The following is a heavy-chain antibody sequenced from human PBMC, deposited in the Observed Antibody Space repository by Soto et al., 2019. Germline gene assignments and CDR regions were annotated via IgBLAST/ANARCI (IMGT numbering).Heavy chain of an antibody. V-gene: IGHV4-59*08. D-gene: IGHD2-15*01. Sequence: QVQLQESGPGLVKPSETLSLTCTVSGGSISSYYWSWIRQPPGKGLEWIGCIYYSGSTNYNPSLKSRVTISVDTSKNQFSLKLSSVTAADTAVYFCASSQGGYCRGGSCYWFDYWGQGTLVTVSS. CDR2: IYYSGST. CDR3: ASSQGGYCRGGSCYWFDY. CDR1: GGSISSYY. J-gene: IGHJ4*02.